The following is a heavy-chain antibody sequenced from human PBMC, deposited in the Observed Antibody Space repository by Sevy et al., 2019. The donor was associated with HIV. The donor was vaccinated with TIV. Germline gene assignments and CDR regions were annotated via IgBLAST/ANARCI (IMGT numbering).Heavy chain of an antibody. CDR1: GFTFSSYA. CDR2: ISGGGGST. Sequence: GGSLRLSCAASGFTFSSYAMSWVRQAPGKGLEWVSAISGGGGSTYYADSVKGRFTISRDNSKNTLYLQMNSLRAEDTAVYYCAKDRREAAGNNWFDPWGQGTLVTVSS. V-gene: IGHV3-23*01. D-gene: IGHD6-13*01. CDR3: AKDRREAAGNNWFDP. J-gene: IGHJ5*02.